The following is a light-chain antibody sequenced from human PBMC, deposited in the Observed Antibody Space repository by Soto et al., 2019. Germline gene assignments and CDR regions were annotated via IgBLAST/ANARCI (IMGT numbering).Light chain of an antibody. CDR1: QRIDGN. CDR2: AAS. Sequence: IVLTQSPGTLSVSPWEGATLSCRASQRIDGNLAWYQQRPGQAPRLLINAASTRATGVPARFSGSGSGTDFTLTISSLQSEDFAVYYCQQYNNWPGTFGQGTKVDI. V-gene: IGKV3-15*01. CDR3: QQYNNWPGT. J-gene: IGKJ1*01.